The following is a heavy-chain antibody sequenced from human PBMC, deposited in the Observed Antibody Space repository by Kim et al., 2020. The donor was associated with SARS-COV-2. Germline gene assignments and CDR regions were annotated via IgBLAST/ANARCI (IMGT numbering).Heavy chain of an antibody. Sequence: SVKVSCKASGGTFSSYAISWVRQAPGQGLEWMGGIIPIFGTANYAQKFQGRVTITADESTSTAYMELSSLRSEDTAVYYCARDRSGFGGTPDYWGQGTLVTVSS. V-gene: IGHV1-69*13. CDR3: ARDRSGFGGTPDY. CDR1: GGTFSSYA. CDR2: IIPIFGTA. J-gene: IGHJ4*02. D-gene: IGHD1-7*01.